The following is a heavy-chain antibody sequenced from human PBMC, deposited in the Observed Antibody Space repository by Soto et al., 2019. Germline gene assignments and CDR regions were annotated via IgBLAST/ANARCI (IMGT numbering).Heavy chain of an antibody. CDR2: IIPILGIA. CDR3: ASPYCSGRSCYPP. CDR1: GGSFSSYT. J-gene: IGHJ5*02. Sequence: SVKVSCKASGGSFSSYTISWVRQAPGQGLEWMGRIIPILGIANYAQKFQGRVTITADKSTSTAYMELSSLRSEDTAVYYCASPYCSGRSCYPPRGQGTLVNVSS. D-gene: IGHD2-15*01. V-gene: IGHV1-69*02.